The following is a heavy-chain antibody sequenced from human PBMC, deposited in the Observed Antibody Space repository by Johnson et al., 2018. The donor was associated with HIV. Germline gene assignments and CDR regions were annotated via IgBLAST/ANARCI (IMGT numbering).Heavy chain of an antibody. J-gene: IGHJ1*01. CDR1: GFSFSDHY. V-gene: IGHV3-7*01. CDR3: RWAM. Sequence: VQLVESGGGVVRPGRSLRLSCVASGFSFSDHYMDWVRQAPGKGLEWVANIKQDGSEKYYVDSVKGRFTISRDNAKNSLYLQMNSLRDNVRGLLGLRWAMWG. D-gene: IGHD3-10*02. CDR2: IKQDGSEK.